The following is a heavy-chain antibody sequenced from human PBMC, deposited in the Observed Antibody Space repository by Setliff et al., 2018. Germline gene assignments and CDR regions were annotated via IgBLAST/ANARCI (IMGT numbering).Heavy chain of an antibody. D-gene: IGHD3-16*01. Sequence: LRLSCAASGFTFSSYSMKWVRQVPGKGLEWISYIDISSTTIYYADSVKGRFTISRDNAKNSLYLQMNSLRAGDTAVYYCARDSTWYWYFDLWGRGTLVTVSS. CDR2: IDISSTTI. CDR1: GFTFSSYS. J-gene: IGHJ2*01. V-gene: IGHV3-48*01. CDR3: ARDSTWYWYFDL.